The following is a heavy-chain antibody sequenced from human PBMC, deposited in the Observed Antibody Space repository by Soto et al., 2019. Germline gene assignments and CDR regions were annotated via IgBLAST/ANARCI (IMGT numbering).Heavy chain of an antibody. V-gene: IGHV1-46*01. CDR3: ARSFCGGDCYSVAP. Sequence: QVQLVQSGAEVKKPGASVKVSCKASGYTFTSYYMHWVLQAPGQGLEWMGIINPSGGSTSYAQKFQGRVTLTRDTSTSTVYMELISLRSEDTAVYYCARSFCGGDCYSVAPWGQGTLVTVSS. D-gene: IGHD2-21*02. CDR2: INPSGGST. J-gene: IGHJ5*02. CDR1: GYTFTSYY.